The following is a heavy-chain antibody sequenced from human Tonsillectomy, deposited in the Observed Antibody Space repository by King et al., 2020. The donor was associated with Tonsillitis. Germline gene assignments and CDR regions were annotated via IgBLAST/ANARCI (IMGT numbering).Heavy chain of an antibody. V-gene: IGHV4-39*01. CDR3: AREISSSPAY. CDR2: ITYSWNT. J-gene: IGHJ4*02. D-gene: IGHD6-6*01. CDR1: GASICSSGYY. Sequence: QLQESGPGLVKPSETLSLTCTVSGASICSSGYYWGWIRQPPGKGLEWIGSITYSWNTFHNPSLKSRVTISADTSKNQISLKLSSVTAADTAVYYCAREISSSPAYWGQGTLVTVSS.